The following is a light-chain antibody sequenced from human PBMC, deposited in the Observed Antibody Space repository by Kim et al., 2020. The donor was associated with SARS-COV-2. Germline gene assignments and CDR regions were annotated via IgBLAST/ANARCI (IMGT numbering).Light chain of an antibody. V-gene: IGKV3-11*01. CDR3: QQRDTWPGT. J-gene: IGKJ1*01. CDR1: QRISSH. Sequence: FSPWQRAPLLCLARQRISSHLAWYQQMPGQPPRLLLYDASNMATGIPARFSGSGSGTDFSLTISSLEPEDFAVYYCQQRDTWPGTFGQGTKVDI. CDR2: DAS.